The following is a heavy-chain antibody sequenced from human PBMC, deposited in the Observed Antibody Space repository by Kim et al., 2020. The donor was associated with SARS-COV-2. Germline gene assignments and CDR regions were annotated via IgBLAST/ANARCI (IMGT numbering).Heavy chain of an antibody. CDR2: IYYSGST. Sequence: SQTLSLTCTISGGSISSGGYYWSWIRQHPGKGLEWIGYIYYSGSTYYNPSLKSRVTISVDTSKNQFSLKLSSVTAADTAVYYCASLTVATITGVDYWGQGTLVTVSS. J-gene: IGHJ4*02. CDR1: GGSISSGGYY. CDR3: ASLTVATITGVDY. V-gene: IGHV4-31*03. D-gene: IGHD5-12*01.